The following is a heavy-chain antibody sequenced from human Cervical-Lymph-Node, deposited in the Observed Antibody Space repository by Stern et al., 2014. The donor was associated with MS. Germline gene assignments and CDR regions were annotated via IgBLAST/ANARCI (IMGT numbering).Heavy chain of an antibody. Sequence: QVQLVESGGEVKKPGASVNVSCKASGYRFSSYGISWVRQAPGQGLEWIGWTRAYNGNTKYTEKFQGRVTMTTDTSTNTAYMELRSLRSDDTAVYYCARDLPQYYQYWSDYFGNPFDIWGQGTMVSVSS. J-gene: IGHJ3*02. CDR1: GYRFSSYG. CDR2: TRAYNGNT. V-gene: IGHV1-18*01. CDR3: ARDLPQYYQYWSDYFGNPFDI. D-gene: IGHD3-3*01.